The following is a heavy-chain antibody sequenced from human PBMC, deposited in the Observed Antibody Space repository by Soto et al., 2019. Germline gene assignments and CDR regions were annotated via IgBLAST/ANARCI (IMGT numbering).Heavy chain of an antibody. V-gene: IGHV6-1*01. CDR3: ARSEQWLTT. J-gene: IGHJ5*02. CDR2: TYFRSNWQY. Sequence: PSQTLSLTCVISGDSASSNRAAWNWIRQSPSRGLEWLGRTYFRSNWQYGYAVSVRSRITIKADTSKNQFSLQLNSVTPEDTAVYYCARSEQWLTTWGQGTLVTVSS. D-gene: IGHD6-19*01. CDR1: GDSASSNRAA.